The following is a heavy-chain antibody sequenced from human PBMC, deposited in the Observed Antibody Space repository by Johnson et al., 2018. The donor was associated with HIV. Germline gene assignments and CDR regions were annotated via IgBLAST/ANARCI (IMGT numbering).Heavy chain of an antibody. Sequence: MLLVESGGGVVQPGGSLRLSCAASGFTFSSYWMSWVRQAPGKGLEWVANIKQDGSEKYYVDSVKGRFTISRDNAKNSLYLQMNSLRAEDTAVYYCASLVGSSSGEAFDIWGQGTMVTVSS. J-gene: IGHJ3*02. CDR2: IKQDGSEK. D-gene: IGHD6-6*01. CDR3: ASLVGSSSGEAFDI. V-gene: IGHV3-7*05. CDR1: GFTFSSYW.